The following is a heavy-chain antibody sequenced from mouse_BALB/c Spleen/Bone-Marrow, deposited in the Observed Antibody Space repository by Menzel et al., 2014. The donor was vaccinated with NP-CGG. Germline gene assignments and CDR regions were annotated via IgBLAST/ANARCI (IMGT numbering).Heavy chain of an antibody. V-gene: IGHV5-9-1*01. J-gene: IGHJ4*01. D-gene: IGHD1-1*01. CDR3: ARRGNGLNAMDY. Sequence: EVKVVESGGGLVKPGGSLKLSCAASGFTFSSYAMSWVRQTPGKRLEWFATINSGGSYSYYPYSVKGRCTFSIDNANNCMYEQKSSLRSEDTGMYYCARRGNGLNAMDYCGQGTSVTVSS. CDR2: INSGGSYS. CDR1: GFTFSSYA.